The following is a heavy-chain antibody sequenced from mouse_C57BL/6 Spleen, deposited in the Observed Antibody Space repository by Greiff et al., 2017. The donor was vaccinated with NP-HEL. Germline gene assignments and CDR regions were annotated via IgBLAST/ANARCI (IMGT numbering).Heavy chain of an antibody. CDR2: IYPGDGDT. D-gene: IGHD2-2*01. V-gene: IGHV1-82*01. Sequence: LQESGPELVKPGASVKISCKASGYAFSSSWMNWVKQRPGKGLEWIGRIYPGDGDTNYNGKFMGKATLTADKSSSTAYMQLSSLTSEDSAVYFCASMVTTGFDYWGQGTTLTVSS. CDR1: GYAFSSSW. J-gene: IGHJ2*01. CDR3: ASMVTTGFDY.